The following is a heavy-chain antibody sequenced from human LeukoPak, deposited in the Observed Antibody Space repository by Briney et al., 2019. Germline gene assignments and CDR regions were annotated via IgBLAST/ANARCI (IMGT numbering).Heavy chain of an antibody. CDR1: GYTFTNYD. J-gene: IGHJ5*02. V-gene: IGHV1-8*01. CDR3: ARGGPVSAVLTWGHWFDP. Sequence: ASVKVSCKASGYTFTNYDINWVRQATGQGLEWMGWMNPNSGNTGFAQTFQGRVTMTRNTAISTAYMELSSLRSEDTAVYFCARGGPVSAVLTWGHWFDPWGQGTLVTVSS. D-gene: IGHD2/OR15-2a*01. CDR2: MNPNSGNT.